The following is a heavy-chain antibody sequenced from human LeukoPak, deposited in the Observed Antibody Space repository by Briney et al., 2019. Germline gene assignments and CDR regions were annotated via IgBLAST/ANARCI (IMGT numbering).Heavy chain of an antibody. J-gene: IGHJ4*02. D-gene: IGHD7-27*01. CDR3: GTGDLSY. CDR2: ISASTYYI. Sequence: GRSLRLSCAASGFTFSKYSMNWFRQAPGKGLEWVSSISASTYYIYYADSVKGRFTISRDNSKNTLYLQMNSLRAEDTAVYYCGTGDLSYWGQGTLVTVSS. CDR1: GFTFSKYS. V-gene: IGHV3-21*01.